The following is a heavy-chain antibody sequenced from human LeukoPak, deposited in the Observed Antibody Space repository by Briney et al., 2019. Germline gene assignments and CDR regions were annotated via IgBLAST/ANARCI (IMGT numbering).Heavy chain of an antibody. J-gene: IGHJ3*02. D-gene: IGHD5-18*01. CDR1: GFAFSDSW. V-gene: IGHV3-7*01. CDR2: IRGDGSAK. CDR3: ARDRGWIQHDI. Sequence: GGSLRLSCAASGFAFSDSWMTWIRQAPGKGLEWVAFIRGDGSAKKYVDSVKGRFTISRDNAKNSLFLQMNSLRAEDTAVYYCARDRGWIQHDIWGQGTMVTVSS.